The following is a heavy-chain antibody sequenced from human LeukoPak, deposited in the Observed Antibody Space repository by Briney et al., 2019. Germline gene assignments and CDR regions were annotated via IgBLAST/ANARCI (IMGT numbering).Heavy chain of an antibody. CDR2: IKQDGSER. V-gene: IGHV3-7*03. CDR3: VSTATFGY. J-gene: IGHJ4*02. D-gene: IGHD5-12*01. Sequence: GGSLRLSCAVSGFTFSNYWMSWVRQAPGKGLEWVANIKQDGSERYYVDSVKGRFTISRDNAKNLLSLEMNSLRVEDTAIYYCVSTATFGYWGQGTLVTVSS. CDR1: GFTFSNYW.